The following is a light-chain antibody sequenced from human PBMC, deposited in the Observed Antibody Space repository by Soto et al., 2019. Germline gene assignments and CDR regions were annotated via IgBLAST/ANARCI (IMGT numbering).Light chain of an antibody. CDR2: DTF. Sequence: EIVLTHSPATLSLSPGERATLSCTASQSVNSYLAWYQHRPGQAPRLLIYDTFNRATGVPARFSGSGSGTDFTLTISSLEPEDFAVYYCQHRTSRYTFGQGTKVDIK. J-gene: IGKJ2*01. V-gene: IGKV3-11*01. CDR1: QSVNSY. CDR3: QHRTSRYT.